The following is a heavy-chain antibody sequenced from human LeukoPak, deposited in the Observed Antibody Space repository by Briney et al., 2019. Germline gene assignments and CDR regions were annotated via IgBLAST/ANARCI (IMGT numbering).Heavy chain of an antibody. CDR2: ISGSGGST. Sequence: PGGSLRLSCAASGFTFSSYAMSWVRQAPGKGLEWVSAISGSGGSTYYADSVKGRFTISRDNSKNTLYLQMNSLRAEDTAVYYCARDSGYSYGYNYWGQGTLVTVSS. D-gene: IGHD5-18*01. CDR1: GFTFSSYA. J-gene: IGHJ4*02. CDR3: ARDSGYSYGYNY. V-gene: IGHV3-23*01.